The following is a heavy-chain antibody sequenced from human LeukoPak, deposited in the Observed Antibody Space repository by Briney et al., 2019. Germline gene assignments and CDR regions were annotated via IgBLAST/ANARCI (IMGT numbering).Heavy chain of an antibody. V-gene: IGHV1-2*02. D-gene: IGHD6-13*01. Sequence: GASVKVSCKASGYTFTGYYMHWVRQAPGQGLEWMGWINPNSGGTNYAQKFQSRVTMTRDTSISTAYMELSRLRSDDTAVYYCARDIKQPESYYYYYYMDVWGKGTTVTVSS. J-gene: IGHJ6*03. CDR3: ARDIKQPESYYYYYYMDV. CDR2: INPNSGGT. CDR1: GYTFTGYY.